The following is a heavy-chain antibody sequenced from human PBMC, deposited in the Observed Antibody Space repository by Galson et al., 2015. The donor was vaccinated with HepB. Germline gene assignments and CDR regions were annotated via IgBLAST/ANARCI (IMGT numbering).Heavy chain of an antibody. J-gene: IGHJ4*02. CDR2: VRGSGTGT. V-gene: IGHV3-23*01. D-gene: IGHD3-16*01. Sequence: SLRLSCAASGFTFYVYTMNWVRQAPGKGLEWVSAVRGSGTGTFYADSVRGRFTISRDDSKNTVTLQLNNLRVEDTAIYYCAKDSGFVGEDYWGQGILVTVSS. CDR3: AKDSGFVGEDY. CDR1: GFTFYVYT.